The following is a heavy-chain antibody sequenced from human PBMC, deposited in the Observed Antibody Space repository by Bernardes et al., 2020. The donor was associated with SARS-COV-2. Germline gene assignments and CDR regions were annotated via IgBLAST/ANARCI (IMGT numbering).Heavy chain of an antibody. CDR3: VASNWASGDGFDV. CDR1: GYTFTDYY. J-gene: IGHJ3*01. CDR2: IYGATGAT. V-gene: IGHV1-2*02. Sequence: AAVKVSCKASGYTFTDYYIHFVRQVPGQGLEGMGWIYGATGATNFAQTFQGRVTMTRDTSINTAYMDLSSLTSDDTAMYYCVASNWASGDGFDVWGQGTLVTVSS. D-gene: IGHD7-27*01.